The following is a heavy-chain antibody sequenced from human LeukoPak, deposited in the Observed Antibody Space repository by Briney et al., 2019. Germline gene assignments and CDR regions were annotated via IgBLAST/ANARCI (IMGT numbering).Heavy chain of an antibody. CDR3: ARHNPEYFDWLFNWFDP. V-gene: IGHV4-61*02. CDR2: ISSSGST. J-gene: IGHJ5*02. D-gene: IGHD3-9*01. CDR1: GDSISSGDYY. Sequence: PSETLSLTCTVSGDSISSGDYYWSWIRQPAGKGLEWIGRISSSGSTNYNPSLKSRVTISVDTSKNQFSLKLSSVTAADTAVYYCARHNPEYFDWLFNWFDPWGQGTLVTVSS.